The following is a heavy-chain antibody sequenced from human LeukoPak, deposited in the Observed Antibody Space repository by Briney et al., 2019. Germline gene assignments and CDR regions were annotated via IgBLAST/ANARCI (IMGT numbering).Heavy chain of an antibody. J-gene: IGHJ3*02. V-gene: IGHV4-61*02. Sequence: SQTLSLTCTVSGGSISSGSYYWSWLRQPAGEGLEWIGRIYTSGSTNYNPSLKSRVTISVDTSKNQFSLKLGSVTAADTAVYYCASEYYYDSGGYYLGLSFDIWGQGTLVTVSS. CDR3: ASEYYYDSGGYYLGLSFDI. CDR1: GGSISSGSYY. CDR2: IYTSGST. D-gene: IGHD3-22*01.